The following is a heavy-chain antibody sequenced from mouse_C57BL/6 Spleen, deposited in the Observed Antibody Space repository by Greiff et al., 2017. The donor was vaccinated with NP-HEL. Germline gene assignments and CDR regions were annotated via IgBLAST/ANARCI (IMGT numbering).Heavy chain of an antibody. D-gene: IGHD2-2*01. CDR1: GYTFTSYW. CDR2: IYPGSGST. CDR3: ARGWLRRDFDY. J-gene: IGHJ2*01. V-gene: IGHV1-55*01. Sequence: QVHVKQPGAELVTPGASVKMSCKASGYTFTSYWITWVKQRPGQGLEWIGDIYPGSGSTNYNEKFKSKATLTVDTSSSTAYMQLSSLTSEDSAVYYCARGWLRRDFDYWGQGTTLTVSS.